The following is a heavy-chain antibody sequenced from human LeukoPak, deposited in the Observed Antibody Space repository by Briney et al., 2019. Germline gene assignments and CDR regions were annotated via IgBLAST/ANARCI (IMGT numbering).Heavy chain of an antibody. Sequence: ASVKVSCKASGYTFTGYYMHWVRQAPGQGHEWMGWINPNSGGTNYAQKFQGRVTMTRDTSISTAYMELSRLRSDDTAVYYCARGVAAAGSFDYWGQGTLVTVSS. V-gene: IGHV1-2*02. CDR3: ARGVAAAGSFDY. J-gene: IGHJ4*02. D-gene: IGHD6-13*01. CDR2: INPNSGGT. CDR1: GYTFTGYY.